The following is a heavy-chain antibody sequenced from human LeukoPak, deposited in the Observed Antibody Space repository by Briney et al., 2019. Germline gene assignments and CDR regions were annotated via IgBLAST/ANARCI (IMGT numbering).Heavy chain of an antibody. CDR1: GFTFSCYA. J-gene: IGHJ4*02. CDR3: ARGQHLDYLDY. CDR2: ISYDGSNK. D-gene: IGHD6-13*01. Sequence: PGGSLRLSCAASGFTFSCYAMHWVRQAPGKGLEWVAVISYDGSNKYYADSVKGRFTISRDNSKNTLYLQMNSLRAEDTAVYYCARGQHLDYLDYWGQGTLVTVSS. V-gene: IGHV3-30-3*01.